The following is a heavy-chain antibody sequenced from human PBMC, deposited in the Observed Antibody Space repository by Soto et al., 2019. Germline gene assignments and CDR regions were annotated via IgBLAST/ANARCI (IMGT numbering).Heavy chain of an antibody. CDR3: ARESVYYDSSGYSRLFDY. CDR2: IYYSGST. D-gene: IGHD3-22*01. V-gene: IGHV4-59*01. Sequence: SETLSLTCTVSGGSISSYYWSWIRQPPGKGLEWIGYIYYSGSTNYNPSLKSRVTISVDTSKNQFSLKLSSVTAADTAVYYCARESVYYDSSGYSRLFDYWGQGTLVTVSS. CDR1: GGSISSYY. J-gene: IGHJ4*02.